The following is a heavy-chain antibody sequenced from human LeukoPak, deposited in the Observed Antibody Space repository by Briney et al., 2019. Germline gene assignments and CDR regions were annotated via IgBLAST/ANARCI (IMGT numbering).Heavy chain of an antibody. CDR2: INPSDGGT. D-gene: IGHD3-22*01. J-gene: IGHJ1*01. CDR3: ARGADDSSGFDPAEYFLH. V-gene: IGHV1-46*01. CDR1: GYNFTIYY. Sequence: ASVKLSCTASGYNFTIYYMHWVRQAPRQGLEWMGIINPSDGGTYYAENFQGRVTMTKDTSTSTVYMELSSLRSEDTAFYYCARGADDSSGFDPAEYFLHWGQGTLVTVSS.